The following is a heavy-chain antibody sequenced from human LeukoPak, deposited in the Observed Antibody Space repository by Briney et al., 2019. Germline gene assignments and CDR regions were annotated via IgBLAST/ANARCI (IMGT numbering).Heavy chain of an antibody. CDR3: AKARLDDYGGNSWDY. D-gene: IGHD4-23*01. Sequence: PGGSLRLSCAASGFTFDDYAMHWVRQAPGKGLEWVSGISWNSGSIGYADSVEGRFTISRDNAKNSLYLQMNSLRAEDTALYYCAKARLDDYGGNSWDYWGQGTLVTVSS. CDR2: ISWNSGSI. V-gene: IGHV3-9*01. J-gene: IGHJ4*02. CDR1: GFTFDDYA.